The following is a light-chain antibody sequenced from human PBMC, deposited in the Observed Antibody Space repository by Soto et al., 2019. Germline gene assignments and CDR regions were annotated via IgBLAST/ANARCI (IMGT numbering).Light chain of an antibody. CDR2: DVS. CDR1: SSDVGGYNY. J-gene: IGLJ3*02. V-gene: IGLV2-11*01. Sequence: QSALTQPRSVSGSPGQSVTISCTGTSSDVGGYNYVSWYQQHPGKAPKLMIYDVSKRPSGVPDRFSGSKSGNTASLTISGLQAEDEADYYCCSYAGIWVFGGRTKLTVL. CDR3: CSYAGIWV.